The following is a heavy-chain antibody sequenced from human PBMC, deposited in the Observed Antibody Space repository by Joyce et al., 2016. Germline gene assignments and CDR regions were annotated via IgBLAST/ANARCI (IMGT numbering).Heavy chain of an antibody. V-gene: IGHV3-30*18. CDR2: ISYDGIYK. J-gene: IGHJ4*02. CDR1: GLPLSNYG. Sequence: QVQLVESGGGVVQPGRSLRLSCAASGLPLSNYGVHWVRQALGKGLEGVAVISYDGIYKYYADSVKGRFTISRDNSKNTVFLEMNSLRTEDTAVYYCAKILTATYSSGWFLDYWGQGTLVTVSS. D-gene: IGHD6-25*01. CDR3: AKILTATYSSGWFLDY.